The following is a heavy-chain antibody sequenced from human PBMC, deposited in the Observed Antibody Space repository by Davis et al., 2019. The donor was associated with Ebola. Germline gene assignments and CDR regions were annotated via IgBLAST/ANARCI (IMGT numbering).Heavy chain of an antibody. D-gene: IGHD1-26*01. V-gene: IGHV3-23*01. Sequence: GGSLRLSCAASGFSFSSYAMSWVRQVPGKGLEWVSLTSGTGFAKHSADSVKGRFTISRDNSNNTLYLQMSSLRAEDTAVYYCAKERDSGSYLGTGEFDSWGQGTLVTVSS. J-gene: IGHJ4*02. CDR2: TSGTGFAK. CDR3: AKERDSGSYLGTGEFDS. CDR1: GFSFSSYA.